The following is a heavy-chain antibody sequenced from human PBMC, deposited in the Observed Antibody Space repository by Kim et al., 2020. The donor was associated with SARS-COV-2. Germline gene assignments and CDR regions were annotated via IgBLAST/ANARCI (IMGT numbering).Heavy chain of an antibody. CDR3: ARVLQLWLCFDL. Sequence: SETLSLTCTVSGGSISSSSYYWGWIRQPPGKGLEWIGSIYYSGSTYYNPSLKSRVTISVDTSKNQFSLKLSSVTAADTAVYYCARVLQLWLCFDLWGQGTLVTVSS. CDR1: GGSISSSSYY. V-gene: IGHV4-39*07. CDR2: IYYSGST. J-gene: IGHJ5*02. D-gene: IGHD5-18*01.